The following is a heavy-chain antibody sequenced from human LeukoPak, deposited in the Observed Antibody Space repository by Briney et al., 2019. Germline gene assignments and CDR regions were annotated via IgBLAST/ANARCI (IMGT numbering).Heavy chain of an antibody. CDR1: GFTFSSYA. J-gene: IGHJ4*02. D-gene: IGHD1-26*01. CDR2: ISYDGSNK. V-gene: IGHV3-30-3*01. Sequence: GGSLRLSCAASGFTFSSYAMHWVRQAPGKGLEWVAVISYDGSNKYYADSVKGRFTISRDNSKNTLYLQMNSLRAEDTAVYYCARDVDLSGSYYFDYRGQGTLVTVSS. CDR3: ARDVDLSGSYYFDY.